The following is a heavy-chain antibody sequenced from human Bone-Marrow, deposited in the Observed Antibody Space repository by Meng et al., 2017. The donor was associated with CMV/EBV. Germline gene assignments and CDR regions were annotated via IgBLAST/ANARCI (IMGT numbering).Heavy chain of an antibody. D-gene: IGHD5-12*01. Sequence: ASVKVSCKASGYTFPDYYIYWVRQAPGQGLEWMGWTDPNRGATHYAQKFQGRVTMTRDTSISAAYMDLSRLRFDDTAVYWCARERGDSGYDAFDYWGQGTLVTVSS. CDR2: TDPNRGAT. V-gene: IGHV1-2*02. CDR3: ARERGDSGYDAFDY. CDR1: GYTFPDYY. J-gene: IGHJ4*02.